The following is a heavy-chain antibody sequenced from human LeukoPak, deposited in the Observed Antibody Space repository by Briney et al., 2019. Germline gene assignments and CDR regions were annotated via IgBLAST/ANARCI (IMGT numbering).Heavy chain of an antibody. Sequence: GGSLRLSCAASGFTFSSYSMNWVRQAPGKGLEWVGRIKSKTDGGTTDYAAPVKGRFTISRDDSKNTLYLQMNSLKTEDTAVYYCTTGEVLRNYYDSSGYYHFDYWGQGTLVTVSS. J-gene: IGHJ4*02. CDR1: GFTFSSYS. CDR2: IKSKTDGGTT. D-gene: IGHD3-22*01. CDR3: TTGEVLRNYYDSSGYYHFDY. V-gene: IGHV3-15*01.